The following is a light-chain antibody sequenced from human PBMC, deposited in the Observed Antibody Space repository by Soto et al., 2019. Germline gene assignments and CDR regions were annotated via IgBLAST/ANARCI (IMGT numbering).Light chain of an antibody. CDR1: QSIGSSY. J-gene: IGKJ5*01. Sequence: DIVLTQSPGTLSLSPGERATLSCRACQSIGSSYLAWYKQKLGQAPRLLIYGASSRATGIPDRFSGSGSGTDFTLTISRLEPEDSAVYYCQQYGSSPLFGQGTRLEIK. CDR2: GAS. CDR3: QQYGSSPL. V-gene: IGKV3-20*01.